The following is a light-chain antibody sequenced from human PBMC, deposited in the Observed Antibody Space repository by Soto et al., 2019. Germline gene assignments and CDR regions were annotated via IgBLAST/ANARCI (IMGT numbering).Light chain of an antibody. Sequence: EMVLTQSPATLSVSPGGRATLSCMASQSVSTNLAWYQQKPVQAPRLLIYDASTRSTAIPARFSGSGSGTEFTLTISSLQSEDFAVYYCQHHNTWPPVYTFGQGTKLEIK. J-gene: IGKJ2*01. CDR3: QHHNTWPPVYT. V-gene: IGKV3D-15*01. CDR1: QSVSTN. CDR2: DAS.